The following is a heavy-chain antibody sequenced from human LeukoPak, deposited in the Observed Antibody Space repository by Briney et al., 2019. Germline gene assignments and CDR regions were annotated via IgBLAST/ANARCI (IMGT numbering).Heavy chain of an antibody. CDR3: XXEGLTTVTAYYYYGMDV. D-gene: IGHD4-11*01. Sequence: SETLSLTCTVSGGSFSSGSYYWSWIRQPPGKGXXXXXXXXYSGSTNYNPSXXXRXTIXVDTSKNQFSLKLSSVTAADTAVYYCXXEGLTTVTAYYYYGMDVWGEGTTVTVSS. CDR2: XXYSGST. J-gene: IGHJ6*04. V-gene: IGHV4-61*01. CDR1: GGSFSSGSYY.